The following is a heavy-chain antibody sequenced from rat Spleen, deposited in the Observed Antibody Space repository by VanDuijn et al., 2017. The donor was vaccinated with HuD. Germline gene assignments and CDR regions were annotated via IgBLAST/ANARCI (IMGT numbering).Heavy chain of an antibody. CDR3: ARGYTLDY. Sequence: EVQLQESGPGHVKPSQSLSLTCSVTGYSITSSYRWNWIRQFPGNKLEWMGYINSAGSTNYNPSLKSRISITRDTSKNQFFLQVNSVTTEDTATYYCARGYTLDYWGQGTLVTVSS. CDR1: GYSITSSYR. J-gene: IGHJ3*01. D-gene: IGHD1-11*01. V-gene: IGHV3-3*01. CDR2: INSAGST.